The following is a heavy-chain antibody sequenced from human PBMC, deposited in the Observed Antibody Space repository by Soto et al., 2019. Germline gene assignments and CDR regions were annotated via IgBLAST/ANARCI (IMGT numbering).Heavy chain of an antibody. V-gene: IGHV4-30-4*01. Sequence: QVQLQESGPGLVKPSQTLSLTCTVSGGSISSGDYYWSWIRQPTGKGLEWIGYIYYSGSTYYNPSLKSRVTISVDTSKNQFSLKLSSVTAADTAVYYCARVDAVRRGWFDPWGQGTLVTVSS. CDR2: IYYSGST. D-gene: IGHD1-1*01. CDR1: GGSISSGDYY. CDR3: ARVDAVRRGWFDP. J-gene: IGHJ5*02.